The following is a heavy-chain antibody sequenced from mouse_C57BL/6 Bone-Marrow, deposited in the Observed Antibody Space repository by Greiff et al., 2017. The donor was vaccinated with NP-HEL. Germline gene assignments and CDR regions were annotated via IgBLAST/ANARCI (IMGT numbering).Heavy chain of an antibody. V-gene: IGHV1-74*01. J-gene: IGHJ2*01. CDR2: IHPSASDT. CDR1: GYTFTSYW. D-gene: IGHD2-2*01. CDR3: AIEEGYDES. Sequence: QVQLQQPGAELVKPGASVKVSCKASGYTFTSYWMHWVKQRPGQGLEWIGRIHPSASDTNYNQKFKGTATLTVDKSSSTAYMQLRSLTSEVSAVYYCAIEEGYDESWGQGTTLTVSS.